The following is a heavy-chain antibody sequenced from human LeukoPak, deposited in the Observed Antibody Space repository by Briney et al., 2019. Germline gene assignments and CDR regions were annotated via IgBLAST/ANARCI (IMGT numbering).Heavy chain of an antibody. CDR1: GGTFSSYA. CDR3: ATKSFWTDFDY. V-gene: IGHV1-69-2*01. Sequence: ASVKVSCKASGGTFSSYAISWVRQAPGKGLEWMGLVDPEDGETIYAEKFQGRVTITADTSTDTAYMELSSLRSEDTAVYYCATKSFWTDFDYWGQGTLVTVSS. CDR2: VDPEDGET. D-gene: IGHD3/OR15-3a*01. J-gene: IGHJ4*02.